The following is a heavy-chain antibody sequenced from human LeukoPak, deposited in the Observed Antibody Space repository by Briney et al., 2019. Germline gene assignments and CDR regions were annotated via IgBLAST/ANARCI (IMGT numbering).Heavy chain of an antibody. D-gene: IGHD6-13*01. CDR3: AKDREPGIAAAGTVSDY. Sequence: GGSLRLSCVASGFTFSYSWMIWVRQAPGKGLEWVSAISASGAGTYYADSVKGRFTISRDSSKNTLYLQMNSLRAEDTAIYYCAKDREPGIAAAGTVSDYWGQGTLATVSS. V-gene: IGHV3-23*01. CDR2: ISASGAGT. CDR1: GFTFSYSW. J-gene: IGHJ4*02.